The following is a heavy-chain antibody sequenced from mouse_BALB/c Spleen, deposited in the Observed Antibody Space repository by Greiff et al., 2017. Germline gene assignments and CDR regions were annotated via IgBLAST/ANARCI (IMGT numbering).Heavy chain of an antibody. CDR3: ARSTMITSWFAY. D-gene: IGHD2-4*01. Sequence: QVQLKESGAELVRPGSSVKISCKASGYAFSSYWMNWVKQRPGQGLEWIGQIYPGDGDTNYNGKFKGKATLTADKSSSTAYMQLSSLTSEDSAVYFCARSTMITSWFAYWGQGTLVTVSA. J-gene: IGHJ3*01. CDR2: IYPGDGDT. CDR1: GYAFSSYW. V-gene: IGHV1-80*01.